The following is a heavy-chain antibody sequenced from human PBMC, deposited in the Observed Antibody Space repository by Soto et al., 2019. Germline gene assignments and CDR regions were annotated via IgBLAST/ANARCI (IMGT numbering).Heavy chain of an antibody. CDR1: GFTFRTYG. CDR2: ISYDGTQK. CDR3: AQEAPGGWHFFDS. Sequence: GGSLRLSCAASGFTFRTYGMHWVRQAPGKGLEWVADISYDGTQKIYIDSVKGRFTISRDNSKNTLYLQMNGLRTEDTAVYYCAQEAPGGWHFFDSWGQGTLVTVSS. V-gene: IGHV3-30*18. J-gene: IGHJ4*02. D-gene: IGHD6-19*01.